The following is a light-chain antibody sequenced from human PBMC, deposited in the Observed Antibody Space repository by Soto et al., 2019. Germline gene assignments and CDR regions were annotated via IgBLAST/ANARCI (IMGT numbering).Light chain of an antibody. CDR1: SSDVGGYNY. J-gene: IGLJ3*02. CDR2: DVT. CDR3: CSYAGSYTFVV. Sequence: QSALTQPHSVSGSPGQSVTISCTGSSSDVGGYNYVSWYQLHPGKAPKLLIYDVTKRPSGVPDRFSGSKSGNTASLTISGLLAADEAEESCCSYAGSYTFVVFGGGTKLTVL. V-gene: IGLV2-11*01.